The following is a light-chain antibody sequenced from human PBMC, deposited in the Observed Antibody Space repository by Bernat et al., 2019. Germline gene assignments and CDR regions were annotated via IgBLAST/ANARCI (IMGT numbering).Light chain of an antibody. CDR3: CSYAGSSTVV. V-gene: IGLV2-23*02. Sequence: QSALTQPAPVSGSPGQSITISCTATSSDVGSYNLVSWYQQHPGKAPKPMTYEVSKRPSGVSNRFSGSKSGNTASLTISGLQAEDEADYYCCSYAGSSTVVFGGGTKLTVL. CDR1: SSDVGSYNL. CDR2: EVS. J-gene: IGLJ2*01.